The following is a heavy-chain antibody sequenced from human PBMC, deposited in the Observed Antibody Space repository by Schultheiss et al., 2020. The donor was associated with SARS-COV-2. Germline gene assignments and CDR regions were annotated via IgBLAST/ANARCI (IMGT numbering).Heavy chain of an antibody. CDR2: ISYDGSNK. J-gene: IGHJ6*04. CDR1: GFTFSSYA. D-gene: IGHD3-10*01. Sequence: GGSLRLSCAVSGFTFSSYAMHWVRQAPGKGLEWVAVISYDGSNKYYADSVKGRFTISRDNAKNLLYLQMNSLRAEDTAVYYCEMGGSGLDVWGKGTTVTVSS. V-gene: IGHV3-30*04. CDR3: EMGGSGLDV.